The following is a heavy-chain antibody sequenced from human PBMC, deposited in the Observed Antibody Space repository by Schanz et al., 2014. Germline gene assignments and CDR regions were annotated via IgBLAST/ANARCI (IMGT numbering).Heavy chain of an antibody. J-gene: IGHJ4*02. V-gene: IGHV3-66*01. CDR1: GFTVSSDH. CDR3: ARDGNYYGSRNYYKTPYYFDY. CDR2: IYASGAT. Sequence: EVQLVESGGGFVQPGGSLGLSCVVSGFTVSSDHMSWVRQAPGKGLEWVSTIYASGATYYADSVKRRFTISRDISKNTLHLQVTSLRAEDTAKYYCARDGNYYGSRNYYKTPYYFDYWGQGTLVTVSS. D-gene: IGHD3-10*01.